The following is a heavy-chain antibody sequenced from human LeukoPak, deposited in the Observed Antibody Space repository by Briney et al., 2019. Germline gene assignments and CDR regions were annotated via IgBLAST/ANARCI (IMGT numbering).Heavy chain of an antibody. Sequence: SETLSLTCTVSGGSISSSSYYWGWIRQPPGKGLEWIGSIYYSGSTYYNPSLKSRVTISVDTSKNQFSLKLSSVTAADTAVYYCARGTGTPFDYWGQGTLVTVSS. D-gene: IGHD1/OR15-1a*01. CDR3: ARGTGTPFDY. V-gene: IGHV4-39*01. J-gene: IGHJ4*02. CDR2: IYYSGST. CDR1: GGSISSSSYY.